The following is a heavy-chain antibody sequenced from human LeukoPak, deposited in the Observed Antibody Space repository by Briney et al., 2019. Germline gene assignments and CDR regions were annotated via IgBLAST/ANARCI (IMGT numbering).Heavy chain of an antibody. Sequence: GASVKVSCKASGGTFSSYPISGVRQPPGQGLEGMGRIIPILGIANYAQKFQGRVTITADKSTSTAYMELSSLRSEDTAVYYCARGFEVVVPAAIQSYYYYYMDVWGKGTTVTVSS. V-gene: IGHV1-69*04. CDR1: GGTFSSYP. J-gene: IGHJ6*03. D-gene: IGHD2-2*02. CDR2: IIPILGIA. CDR3: ARGFEVVVPAAIQSYYYYYMDV.